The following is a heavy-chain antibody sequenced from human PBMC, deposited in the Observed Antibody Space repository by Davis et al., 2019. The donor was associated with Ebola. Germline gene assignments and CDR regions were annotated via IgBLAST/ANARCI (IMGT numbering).Heavy chain of an antibody. CDR1: GFTFSSYG. CDR2: ISYDGSNK. J-gene: IGHJ6*02. CDR3: AKDIQKWLTYYAMDV. V-gene: IGHV3-30*18. D-gene: IGHD6-19*01. Sequence: PGGSLRLSCAASGFTFSSYGMHWVRQAPGKGLEWVAVISYDGSNKYYADSVKGRFTISRDNSKNFLYLQMNSLRTEDTALYYCAKDIQKWLTYYAMDVWGQGTTVTVSS.